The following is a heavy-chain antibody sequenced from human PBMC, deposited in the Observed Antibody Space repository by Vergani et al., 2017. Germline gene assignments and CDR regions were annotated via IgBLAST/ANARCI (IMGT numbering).Heavy chain of an antibody. D-gene: IGHD3-10*01. V-gene: IGHV4-34*01. CDR3: ARVKTETYGHLYYYYYMDV. J-gene: IGHJ6*03. CDR1: GGYFTSYH. CDR2: IDHTGRP. Sequence: QVQLQQWGGGLLKPSETLSLTCVVNGGYFTSYHWTWIRQSPGEGLEWVGDIDHTGRPDYNPSLKSRLTMSVDKSRNQFSLPLNSVTDTDTAIYFCARVKTETYGHLYYYYYMDVWVQGTDVTVS.